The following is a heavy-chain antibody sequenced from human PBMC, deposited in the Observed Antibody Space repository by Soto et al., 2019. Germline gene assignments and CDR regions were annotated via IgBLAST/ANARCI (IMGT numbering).Heavy chain of an antibody. CDR1: GFTFSSYA. V-gene: IGHV3-74*01. J-gene: IGHJ5*02. CDR2: INMDGTKT. D-gene: IGHD3-22*01. CDR3: ARDYYYDSRSSSVNWFDP. Sequence: GGSLRLSCAASGFTFSSYALTWVRQAPGKGLGGGSGINMDGTKTAYADSVKGRFTVSRDNANNTLYLQMNSLGVEDTAVYYCARDYYYDSRSSSVNWFDPWGQGTLVNVSS.